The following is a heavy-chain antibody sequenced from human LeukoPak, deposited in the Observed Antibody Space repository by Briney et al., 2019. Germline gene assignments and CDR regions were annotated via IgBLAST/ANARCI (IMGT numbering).Heavy chain of an antibody. Sequence: PGGSLRLSCAASGFTFSSYGMSWVRQAPGKGLEWVSGVSASGRPYYADSVKGRFTISRDNSKNTLYLQMNSLRAEDTAVYYCARDSYGMDVWGQGTTVTVSS. CDR2: VSASGRP. J-gene: IGHJ6*02. CDR1: GFTFSSYG. CDR3: ARDSYGMDV. V-gene: IGHV3-23*01.